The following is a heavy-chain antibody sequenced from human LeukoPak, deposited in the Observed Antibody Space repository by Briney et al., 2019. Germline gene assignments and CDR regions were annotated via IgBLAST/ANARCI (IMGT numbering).Heavy chain of an antibody. CDR1: GGSLSSYC. J-gene: IGHJ4*02. CDR3: GRVTGYMIEDYFDY. D-gene: IGHD3-22*01. V-gene: IGHV4-59*01. Sequence: SSETLSLTCTVSGGSLSSYCWSWVRQSPGKRLEWIGYLCDSGSTSFNPSLKSRVTISLDTSKNQFSLKLRSVTAADTAVYYCGRVTGYMIEDYFDYWGQGTLVTVSS. CDR2: LCDSGST.